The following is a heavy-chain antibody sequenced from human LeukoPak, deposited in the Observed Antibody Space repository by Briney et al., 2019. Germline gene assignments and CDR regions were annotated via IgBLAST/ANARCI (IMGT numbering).Heavy chain of an antibody. CDR3: ARGSRYYGSGSYPIKRRCYFDY. CDR2: INHSGST. J-gene: IGHJ4*02. Sequence: PSETLSLTCAVYGGSFSGYYWSWIRQPPGKGLEWIGGINHSGSTNYNPSPKSRVTISVDTSKNQFSLKLSSVTAADTAVYYCARGSRYYGSGSYPIKRRCYFDYWGQGTLVTVSS. CDR1: GGSFSGYY. V-gene: IGHV4-34*01. D-gene: IGHD3-10*01.